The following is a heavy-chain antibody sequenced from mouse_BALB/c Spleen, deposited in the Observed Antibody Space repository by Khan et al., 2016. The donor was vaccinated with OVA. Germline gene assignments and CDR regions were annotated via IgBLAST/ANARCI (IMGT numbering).Heavy chain of an antibody. CDR2: INPHFGET. D-gene: IGHD1-1*01. Sequence: VQLKESGPELVKPGASVKISCKASGYSFTGYFMHWVMQSHGKSLEWIGRINPHFGETFYNQKFVDKATLTVDESSSTAHLELRSLASEDSAVYYCARLYGSDLDYWGQGTTLTVSS. V-gene: IGHV1-20*02. CDR1: GYSFTGYF. CDR3: ARLYGSDLDY. J-gene: IGHJ2*01.